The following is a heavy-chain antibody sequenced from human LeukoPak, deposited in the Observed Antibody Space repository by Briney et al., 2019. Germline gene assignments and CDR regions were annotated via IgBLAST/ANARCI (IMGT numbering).Heavy chain of an antibody. CDR3: ARGFPRPYGSGNPHYDMDV. CDR1: GFTFSDYY. Sequence: PGGSLRLSCAASGFTFSDYYMDWVRQAPGKGLEWVGRTRNRAKGYTIEYAASVKGRFTVSRVDAKNSLYLYMNSLKTEDTAVYYCARGFPRPYGSGNPHYDMDVWGKGTTVTVSS. CDR2: TRNRAKGYTI. D-gene: IGHD3-10*01. V-gene: IGHV3-72*01. J-gene: IGHJ6*03.